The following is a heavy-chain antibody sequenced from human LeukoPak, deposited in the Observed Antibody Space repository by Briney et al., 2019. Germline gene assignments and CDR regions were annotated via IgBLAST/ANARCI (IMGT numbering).Heavy chain of an antibody. D-gene: IGHD5-18*01. CDR2: ISNDGSKK. CDR3: AKDPYSYAFEYSDS. Sequence: PGGSLRLSCAASGFTFSSYGMHWVRQAPGKGLDWVAVISNDGSKKYYADSVKGRFTISRDNSKNTLSLQVSSLRTEDTAVYYCAKDPYSYAFEYSDSWGQGTLVTVSS. CDR1: GFTFSSYG. J-gene: IGHJ4*02. V-gene: IGHV3-30*18.